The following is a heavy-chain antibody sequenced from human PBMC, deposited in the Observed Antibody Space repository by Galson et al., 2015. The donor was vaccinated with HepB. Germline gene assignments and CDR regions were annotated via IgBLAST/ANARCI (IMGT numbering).Heavy chain of an antibody. CDR2: ISGSGGST. CDR3: AKSVYGSGSYYQDY. Sequence: SLRLSCAASGFTFSSYAMSWVRQAPGKGLEWVSAISGSGGSTYYADSVKGRFTISRDNPKNTLYLQMNSLRAEDTAVYYCAKSVYGSGSYYQDYWGQGTLVTVSS. CDR1: GFTFSSYA. J-gene: IGHJ4*02. V-gene: IGHV3-23*01. D-gene: IGHD3-10*01.